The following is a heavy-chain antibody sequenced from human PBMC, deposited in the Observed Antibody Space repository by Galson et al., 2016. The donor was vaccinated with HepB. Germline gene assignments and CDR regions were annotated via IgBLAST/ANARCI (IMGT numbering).Heavy chain of an antibody. CDR3: ARDRTTGDSSAWYDALDY. Sequence: SLRLSCAGSGLTFSSYWMTWVRQAPGKGLEWVANINRDGSVTHYVDSVEGRFTISRDNAKNSLFLQMNSLRVEDTAVYYCARDRTTGDSSAWYDALDYWGQGTPVTISS. J-gene: IGHJ4*02. D-gene: IGHD6-19*01. CDR2: INRDGSVT. V-gene: IGHV3-7*01. CDR1: GLTFSSYW.